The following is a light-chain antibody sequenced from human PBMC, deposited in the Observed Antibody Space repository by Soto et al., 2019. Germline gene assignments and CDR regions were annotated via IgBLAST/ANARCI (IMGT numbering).Light chain of an antibody. J-gene: IGLJ1*01. CDR1: SSDVGGYNY. V-gene: IGLV2-11*01. Sequence: QSVLTPPRPVYESPGPSFTIYYHGTSSDVGGYNYVSWYQQHPGKAPKLMIYDVSKRPSGVPDRFSGSKSGNSASLTISGLQAEDEADYYCCSYAGSYTFYVFGTGTKVTVL. CDR2: DVS. CDR3: CSYAGSYTFYV.